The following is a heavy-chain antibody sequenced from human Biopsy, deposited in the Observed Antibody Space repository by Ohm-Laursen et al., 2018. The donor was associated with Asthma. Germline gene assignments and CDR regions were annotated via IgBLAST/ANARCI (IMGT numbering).Heavy chain of an antibody. V-gene: IGHV1-69*13. J-gene: IGHJ6*02. Sequence: SVKVSCKASGDSFSNYAISWGLHAPGQGLEWMGGLIPILGTPDHAQMFEGRVTITADESTSTAYMELSSLSSEDTAVYYCARGYSGSDRIVYYYSGLEVWGQGTTVTVSS. CDR1: GDSFSNYA. CDR2: LIPILGTP. CDR3: ARGYSGSDRIVYYYSGLEV. D-gene: IGHD5-12*01.